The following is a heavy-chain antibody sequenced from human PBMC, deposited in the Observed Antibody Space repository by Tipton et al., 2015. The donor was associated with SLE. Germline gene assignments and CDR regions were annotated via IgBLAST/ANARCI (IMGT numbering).Heavy chain of an antibody. J-gene: IGHJ4*02. CDR2: ISWNSGSI. Sequence: SLRLSCAASGFTFDDYAMHWVRQAPGKGLEWVSGISWNSGSIGYADSVKGRFTLSRDNAKNSLYLQMNSLRAEDTALYYCAKDSRTYSSSWFFDYWGQGTLVTVSS. D-gene: IGHD6-13*01. V-gene: IGHV3-9*01. CDR1: GFTFDDYA. CDR3: AKDSRTYSSSWFFDY.